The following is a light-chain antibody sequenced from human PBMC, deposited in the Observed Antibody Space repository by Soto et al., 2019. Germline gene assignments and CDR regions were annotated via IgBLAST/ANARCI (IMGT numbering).Light chain of an antibody. CDR3: QSYDSSLSVGV. Sequence: QSELTQPPSVSGAPGQRVTISCTGSSSNIGAGYDVHWYQQLPGTAPKLLIYGNSNRPSGVPDRFSGSKSGTSASLAITGLQTEDEADYYCQSYDSSLSVGVFGTGTKVTVL. V-gene: IGLV1-40*01. J-gene: IGLJ1*01. CDR1: SSNIGAGYD. CDR2: GNS.